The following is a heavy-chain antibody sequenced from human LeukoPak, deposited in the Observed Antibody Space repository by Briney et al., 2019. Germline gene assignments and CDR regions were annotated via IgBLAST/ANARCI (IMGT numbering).Heavy chain of an antibody. CDR3: AKVYSSSWSYYYYGMDV. J-gene: IGHJ6*02. Sequence: GGSLRLSCAASGFTFDDYAMHWVRQAPGKGLEWVSLISGDGGSIYYADSVKGRFTISRDNSKNSLYLQMNSLRTEDTALYYCAKVYSSSWSYYYYGMDVWGQGTTVTVSS. CDR1: GFTFDDYA. D-gene: IGHD6-13*01. CDR2: ISGDGGSI. V-gene: IGHV3-43*02.